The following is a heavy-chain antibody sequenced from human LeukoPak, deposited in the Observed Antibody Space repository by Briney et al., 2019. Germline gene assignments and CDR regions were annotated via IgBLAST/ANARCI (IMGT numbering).Heavy chain of an antibody. CDR2: INPNSGGT. D-gene: IGHD3-22*01. V-gene: IGHV1-2*02. J-gene: IGHJ4*02. Sequence: ASVKVSCKASGYNFKGYYIYWVRQATGQGLEWMGWINPNSGGTNYAQKFQGRVTFTRDTSTSTAYMELSRLRSDDTAVYFCARGYDSSAYKLPIDSWGQGTLVSVSS. CDR1: GYNFKGYY. CDR3: ARGYDSSAYKLPIDS.